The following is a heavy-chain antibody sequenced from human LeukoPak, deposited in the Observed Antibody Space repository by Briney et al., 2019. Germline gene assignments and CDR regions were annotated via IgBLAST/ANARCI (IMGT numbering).Heavy chain of an antibody. J-gene: IGHJ5*02. Sequence: NYAQKFQGRVTITRDTSASTAYMELSSLRSEDTAVYYCARAVYVDWFDPWGQGTLVTVSS. CDR3: ARAVYVDWFDP. V-gene: IGHV1-3*01. D-gene: IGHD1-14*01.